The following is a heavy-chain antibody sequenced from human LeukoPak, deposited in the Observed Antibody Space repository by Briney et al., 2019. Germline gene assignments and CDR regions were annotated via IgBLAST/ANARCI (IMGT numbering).Heavy chain of an antibody. Sequence: GGSLRLSCAASGVTLRNYAMTWIRQAPGKGLQWVSVISGDGESTYYADSVRGRFTISRDNSKNTMYLQMNNLRAEDTAVYYCAKDMDCSSTGCYAFATWGQGTLVTVSS. J-gene: IGHJ5*02. CDR1: GVTLRNYA. CDR2: ISGDGEST. CDR3: AKDMDCSSTGCYAFAT. D-gene: IGHD2-2*01. V-gene: IGHV3-23*01.